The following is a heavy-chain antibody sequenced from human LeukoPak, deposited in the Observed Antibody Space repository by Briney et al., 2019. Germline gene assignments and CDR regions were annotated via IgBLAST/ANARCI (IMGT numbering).Heavy chain of an antibody. D-gene: IGHD2-21*01. CDR2: MSGGGEYI. J-gene: IGHJ4*02. CDR1: GFTFSNFG. CDR3: AKAPVTTCRGAYCYPFDY. V-gene: IGHV3-23*01. Sequence: PGGSLRLSCAASGFTFSNFGMRWVRQAPGKGLEWVSSMSGGGEYIYHADSVKGRFTISRDNSKNTLFLQMNSLRAEDAAVYYCAKAPVTTCRGAYCYPFDYWGQGTLVTVSS.